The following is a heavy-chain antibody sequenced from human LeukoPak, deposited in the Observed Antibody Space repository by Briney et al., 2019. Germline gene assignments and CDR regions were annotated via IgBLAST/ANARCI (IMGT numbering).Heavy chain of an antibody. V-gene: IGHV4-39*01. CDR3: ARAYYYDSSGDDAFDI. Sequence: SETLSLTCTVSGGSISSSSYYWGWIRQPPGKGLEWIGSIFFSGSTYYNPSLKSRVTKSVDTSKNQFSLKLSSVTAADTAVYYCARAYYYDSSGDDAFDIWGQGTMVTVSS. D-gene: IGHD3-22*01. J-gene: IGHJ3*02. CDR2: IFFSGST. CDR1: GGSISSSSYY.